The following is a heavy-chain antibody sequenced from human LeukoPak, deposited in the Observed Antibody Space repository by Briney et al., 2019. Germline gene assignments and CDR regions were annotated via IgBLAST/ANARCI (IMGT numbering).Heavy chain of an antibody. Sequence: GKSLRLSCAASGFTFRSYAIHWVRQAPGKGLEWVAFISYDGTVKYYADSVKGRFSISRDNSKNTLSLQMNSLRGDDTAVYYCARDRGEHYSTDYWGQGTPVTVAS. V-gene: IGHV3-30-3*01. CDR3: ARDRGEHYSTDY. CDR1: GFTFRSYA. J-gene: IGHJ4*02. CDR2: ISYDGTVK. D-gene: IGHD3-10*01.